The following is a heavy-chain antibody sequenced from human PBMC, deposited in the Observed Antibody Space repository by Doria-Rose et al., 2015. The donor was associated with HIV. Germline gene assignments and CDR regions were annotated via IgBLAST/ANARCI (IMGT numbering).Heavy chain of an antibody. CDR3: ARGLLRGGWNDVDYYYGMGV. CDR1: GGSFSGYY. Sequence: QVQLQQWDAGLVKPSETLSLTCAVFGGSFSGYYWSWIRQPPGKGLEWNGEINHSGSTNYETSIKSRVTISLDTSKILFSLKLSSVTAADTAAYYCARGLLRGGWNDVDYYYGMGVWGQGTTVTVSS. V-gene: IGHV4-34*01. CDR2: INHSGST. J-gene: IGHJ6*02. D-gene: IGHD1-1*01.